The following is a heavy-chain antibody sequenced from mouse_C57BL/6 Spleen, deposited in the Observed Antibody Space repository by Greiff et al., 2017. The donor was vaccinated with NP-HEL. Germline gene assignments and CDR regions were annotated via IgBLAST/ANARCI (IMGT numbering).Heavy chain of an antibody. V-gene: IGHV1-55*01. D-gene: IGHD4-1*01. CDR3: ARSTNWDFDY. Sequence: QVQLKQPGAELVKPGASVKMSCKASGYTFTSYWITWVKQRPGQGLEWIGEIYPGSGSTNYNEKFKSKATLTVYTSSSTAYMQLSSLTSEDSAVYYCARSTNWDFDYWGQGTTLTVSS. J-gene: IGHJ2*01. CDR1: GYTFTSYW. CDR2: IYPGSGST.